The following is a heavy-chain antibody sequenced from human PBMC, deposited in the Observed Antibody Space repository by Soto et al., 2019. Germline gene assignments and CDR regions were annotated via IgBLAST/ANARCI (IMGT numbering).Heavy chain of an antibody. CDR3: ASWRCPQPEGSFDD. Sequence: XSVKVFCKASGSTFTDYYRNWVRQATGQGLEWIGIINPSGGRKSYEQKFQGRVTMTRDTSTSTVYLELRSLRPADPAVHYCASWRCPQPEGSFDDWGQGTLVTVPS. J-gene: IGHJ4*02. CDR1: GSTFTDYY. CDR2: INPSGGRK. D-gene: IGHD1-1*01. V-gene: IGHV1-46*01.